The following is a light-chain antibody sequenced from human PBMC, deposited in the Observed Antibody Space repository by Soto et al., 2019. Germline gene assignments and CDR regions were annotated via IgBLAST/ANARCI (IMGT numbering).Light chain of an antibody. Sequence: EIVLTQSPGTLSLSPGERATLFCRASQSVTSGYLAWYQQKPGQAPRLLIYDASSRATGIPDRFSGSGSGTDFSLTIRRLEPEDFAVYYCQQYGTSLLYTFGQGTKLEIK. CDR1: QSVTSGY. CDR2: DAS. V-gene: IGKV3-20*01. CDR3: QQYGTSLLYT. J-gene: IGKJ2*01.